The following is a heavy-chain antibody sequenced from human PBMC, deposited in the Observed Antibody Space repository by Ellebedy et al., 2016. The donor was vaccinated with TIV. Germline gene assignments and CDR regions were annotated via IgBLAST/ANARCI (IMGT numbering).Heavy chain of an antibody. CDR3: ARLFPHLVATCCYYYGMDV. CDR2: ISAYNGNT. CDR1: GYTFTSYG. Sequence: AASVKVSCKASGYTFTSYGISWVRQAPGQGLEWMGWISAYNGNTNYAQKLQGRVTMTTDTSTSTAYMELRSLTSDDTAVYYCARLFPHLVATCCYYYGMDVWGQGTMVTVSS. D-gene: IGHD5-12*01. J-gene: IGHJ6*02. V-gene: IGHV1-18*01.